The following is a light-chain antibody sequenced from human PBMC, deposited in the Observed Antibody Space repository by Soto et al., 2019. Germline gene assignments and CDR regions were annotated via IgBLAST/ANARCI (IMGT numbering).Light chain of an antibody. J-gene: IGLJ1*01. Sequence: QSALTQPASVSGSPGQSITISCTGTSSDVGGYKYVSWYQQHSDKAPELLLYDVSIRPSGVSDRFSGSKSGNTASLTISGLQAEDEADYYCSSYTSGSTRFGAGTKVTVL. V-gene: IGLV2-14*03. CDR3: SSYTSGSTR. CDR2: DVS. CDR1: SSDVGGYKY.